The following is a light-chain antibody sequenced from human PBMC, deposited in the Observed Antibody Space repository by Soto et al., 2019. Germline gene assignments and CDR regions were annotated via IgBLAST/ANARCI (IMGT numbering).Light chain of an antibody. Sequence: DIQMTQSPSSLSASVGDRVTITCRASESISRHLNWYQQKPGKAPNLLIYAASSLQNGVPSRFSGRGSVTDFTLTIINLQPEDFATYYCQQSYSTLSITVGQGTRLEIK. CDR1: ESISRH. CDR3: QQSYSTLSIT. CDR2: AAS. V-gene: IGKV1-39*01. J-gene: IGKJ5*01.